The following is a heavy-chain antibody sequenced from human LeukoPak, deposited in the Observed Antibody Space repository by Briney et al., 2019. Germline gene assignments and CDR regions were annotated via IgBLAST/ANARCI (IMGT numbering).Heavy chain of an antibody. Sequence: PGRSLRLSCAASGFTFSSYSMNWVRQAPGKGLEWGSYISGSSSTIYCADSVKGRFTISRDNGKNTPYLQMNSLRAEDTAVYYCARGSTYYDSSGQVPFDYWGQGTLVTVSS. CDR3: ARGSTYYDSSGQVPFDY. J-gene: IGHJ4*02. D-gene: IGHD3-22*01. CDR2: ISGSSSTI. CDR1: GFTFSSYS. V-gene: IGHV3-48*01.